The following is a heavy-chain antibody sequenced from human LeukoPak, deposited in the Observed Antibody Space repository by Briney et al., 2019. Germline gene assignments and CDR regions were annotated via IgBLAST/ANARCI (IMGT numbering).Heavy chain of an antibody. D-gene: IGHD3-3*01. CDR1: GGSFSGYY. Sequence: PSETLSLTCAVYGGSFSGYYWSWIRQPPGKGLEWIGEINHSGSTNYNPSLKSRVAISVDTSKNQFSLKLSSVTAADTAVYYCARGTRLGFFWSGTVPQSWFDPWGQGTLVTVSS. J-gene: IGHJ5*02. CDR2: INHSGST. V-gene: IGHV4-34*01. CDR3: ARGTRLGFFWSGTVPQSWFDP.